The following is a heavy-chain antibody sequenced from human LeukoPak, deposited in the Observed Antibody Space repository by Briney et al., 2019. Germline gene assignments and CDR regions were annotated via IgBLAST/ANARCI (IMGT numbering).Heavy chain of an antibody. J-gene: IGHJ4*02. CDR3: ASVWNYYDSSGPFDY. CDR1: GFTFSNAW. CDR2: IYSGGST. V-gene: IGHV3-53*01. D-gene: IGHD3-22*01. Sequence: PGGSLRLSCAASGFTFSNAWMSWVRQAPGKGLEWVSVIYSGGSTYYADSVKGRFTISRDNSKNTLYLQMNSLRAEDTAVYYCASVWNYYDSSGPFDYWGQGTLVTVSS.